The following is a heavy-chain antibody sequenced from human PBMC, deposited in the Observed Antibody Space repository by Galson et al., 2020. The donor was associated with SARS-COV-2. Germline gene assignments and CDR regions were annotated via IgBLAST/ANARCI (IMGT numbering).Heavy chain of an antibody. J-gene: IGHJ6*02. CDR1: GFTFSSYG. CDR3: AKDLGIAVAGTNYGMDV. D-gene: IGHD6-19*01. V-gene: IGHV3-33*06. CDR2: IWYDGSNK. Sequence: GESLKISCAASGFTFSSYGMHWVRQAPGKGLEWVAVIWYDGSNKYYADSVKGRFTISRDNSKNTLYLQMNSLRAEDTAVYYCAKDLGIAVAGTNYGMDVWGQGTTVTVSS.